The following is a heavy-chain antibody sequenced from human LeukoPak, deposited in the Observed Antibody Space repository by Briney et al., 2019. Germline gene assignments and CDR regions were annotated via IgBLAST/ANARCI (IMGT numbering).Heavy chain of an antibody. CDR2: IYETGST. D-gene: IGHD2-15*01. CDR3: ARHSGSGYYFYFYTMDV. J-gene: IGHJ6*01. Sequence: PSETLSLTCTVSGASISSSTYYWGWIRQPPGKGLEWIGCIYETGSTYYKSSLKSRDTISVDTSKNQFSLKLSSVTAADTAVYYCARHSGSGYYFYFYTMDVWGQGATVTVSS. CDR1: GASISSSTYY. V-gene: IGHV4-39*01.